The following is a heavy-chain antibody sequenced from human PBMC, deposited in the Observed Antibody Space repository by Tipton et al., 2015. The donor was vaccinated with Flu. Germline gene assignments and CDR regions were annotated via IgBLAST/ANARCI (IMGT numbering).Heavy chain of an antibody. Sequence: TLSLTCSVSGDSIGSGFFRVWIRQPLGEGLEWIGNVHRAGNPYNNPSLKSRVTISVDTSKIQFYLRLTTVTAAGTAVYYCARRDYSNYVSEPKNGFDLWCQGTQVTVSS. CDR1: GDSIGSGFF. CDR3: ARRDYSNYVSEPKNGFDL. D-gene: IGHD4-11*01. CDR2: VHRAGNP. V-gene: IGHV4-38-2*01. J-gene: IGHJ5*02.